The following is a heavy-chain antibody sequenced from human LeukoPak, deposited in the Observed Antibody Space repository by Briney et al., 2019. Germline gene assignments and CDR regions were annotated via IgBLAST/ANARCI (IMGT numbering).Heavy chain of an antibody. CDR1: GFTFSSYA. D-gene: IGHD3-3*01. CDR3: ARGTPDFWSGYYLDY. Sequence: GGSLRLSCAASGFTFSSYAMTWVRQAPGKGLEWVSYISSSSSTIYYADSVKGRFTISRDNAKNSLYLQMNSLRAEDTAVYYCARGTPDFWSGYYLDYWGQGTLVTVSS. CDR2: ISSSSSTI. J-gene: IGHJ4*02. V-gene: IGHV3-48*01.